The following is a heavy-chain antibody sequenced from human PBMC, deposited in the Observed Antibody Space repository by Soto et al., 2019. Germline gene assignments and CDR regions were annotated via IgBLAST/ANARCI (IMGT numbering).Heavy chain of an antibody. Sequence: QVQLQQWGAGLLKPSETLSLTCAVYGGSFNGYFWSWIRQSPGKGLEWIGEINHSGRTNYNPSLKSRVTTSVDTSKNQFSLRLTSVTAADTAVYYCARGWDYGDYAWFDRWGQEPWSPSPQ. D-gene: IGHD4-17*01. CDR2: INHSGRT. J-gene: IGHJ5*02. V-gene: IGHV4-34*01. CDR3: ARGWDYGDYAWFDR. CDR1: GGSFNGYF.